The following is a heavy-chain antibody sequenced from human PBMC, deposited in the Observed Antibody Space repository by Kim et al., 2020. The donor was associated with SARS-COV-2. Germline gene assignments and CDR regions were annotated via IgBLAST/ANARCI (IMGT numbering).Heavy chain of an antibody. CDR2: IHYSGST. Sequence: SETLSLTCTVSGGSISSYYWSWIRQPPGKGLEWIGYIHYSGSTDYNPSLKSRVTISVDTSKDQFSLQLSSVTAADTAVYYCARDEGWGSNRFGFEIWG. CDR3: ARDEGWGSNRFGFEI. V-gene: IGHV4-59*01. D-gene: IGHD3-10*01. J-gene: IGHJ3*02. CDR1: GGSISSYY.